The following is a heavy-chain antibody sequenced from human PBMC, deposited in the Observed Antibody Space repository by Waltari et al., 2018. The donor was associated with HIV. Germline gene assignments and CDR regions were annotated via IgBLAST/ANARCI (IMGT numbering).Heavy chain of an antibody. CDR1: GYPFTSYD. CDR3: ARPLLRYFDHNNPYYYYGMDV. CDR2: MNPNSGNT. Sequence: QVQLVQSGAEVKKPGASVKVSCKAYGYPFTSYDINWVRQATGQGIAWMGWMNPNSGNTGYAQKFQGRVTMTRNTSISTAYMELSSLRSEDTAVYYCARPLLRYFDHNNPYYYYGMDVWGQGTTVTVSS. V-gene: IGHV1-8*02. J-gene: IGHJ6*02. D-gene: IGHD3-9*01.